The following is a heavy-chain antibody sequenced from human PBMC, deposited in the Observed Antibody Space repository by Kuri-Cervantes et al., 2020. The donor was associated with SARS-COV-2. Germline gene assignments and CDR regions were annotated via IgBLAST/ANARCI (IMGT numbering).Heavy chain of an antibody. V-gene: IGHV3-15*01. CDR2: IKSETDGGTT. Sequence: GGSLRLSCAASGFTFSNAWRSWVRQAPGKGLEWVGRIKSETDGGTTDYAAPVKGRFTISRDDSKNTLYLQMHSLKTEDTAVYYCTTGPYYYDSSGYYSWFDPWGQGTLVTVSS. CDR1: GFTFSNAW. J-gene: IGHJ5*02. D-gene: IGHD3-22*01. CDR3: TTGPYYYDSSGYYSWFDP.